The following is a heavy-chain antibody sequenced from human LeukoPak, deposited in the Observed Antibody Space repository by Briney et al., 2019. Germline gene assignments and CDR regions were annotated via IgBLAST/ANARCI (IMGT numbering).Heavy chain of an antibody. Sequence: SETLSLTCTVDGSISSYYWSWIRQAPGKGLEWIGHNYFIGSPNYNPSLKSRVTISVDTPKNQFSLKLSSVTAADTAVYYCAGVRSTVGWRSFDYWGQGILVTVSS. J-gene: IGHJ4*02. CDR1: GSISSYY. CDR3: AGVRSTVGWRSFDY. CDR2: NYFIGSP. V-gene: IGHV4-59*08. D-gene: IGHD4-23*01.